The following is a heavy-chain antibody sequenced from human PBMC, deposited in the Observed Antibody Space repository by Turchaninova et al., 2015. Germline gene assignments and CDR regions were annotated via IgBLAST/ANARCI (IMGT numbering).Heavy chain of an antibody. CDR1: GFSLTNARMG. J-gene: IGHJ4*02. CDR3: ARTYYYDSSGYSNFDY. D-gene: IGHD3-22*01. V-gene: IGHV2-26*01. CDR2: IFSNDEK. Sequence: QVTLKESGPVLVKLTETLTLTCTVSGFSLTNARMGVSWIRQPPGKTLECLAHIFSNDEKSYSTSLKSRLTISKDTSKSQVVLTSTNMDPVDTATYYCARTYYYDSSGYSNFDYWGQGTLVTVSS.